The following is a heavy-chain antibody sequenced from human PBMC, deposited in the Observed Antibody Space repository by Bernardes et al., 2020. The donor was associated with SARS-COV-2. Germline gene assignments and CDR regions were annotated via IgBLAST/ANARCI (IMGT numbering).Heavy chain of an antibody. CDR1: GYTFSTYG. D-gene: IGHD4-17*01. CDR3: ARNTDHYGSNFDN. CDR2: ISPYNANT. V-gene: IGHV1-18*01. J-gene: IGHJ4*02. Sequence: ASVKVSCKASGYTFSTYGISWVRQAPGQGLEWMGWISPYNANTHYAQKFQGRVTLTTDTSTSTVYMELRSLTSDDTAVYYCARNTDHYGSNFDNWGQGTLVTVSS.